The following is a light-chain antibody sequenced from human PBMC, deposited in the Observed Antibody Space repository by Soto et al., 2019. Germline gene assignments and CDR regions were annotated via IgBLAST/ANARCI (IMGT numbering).Light chain of an antibody. V-gene: IGLV3-1*01. CDR3: QAWDSSTHVV. CDR2: QDS. CDR1: KLGDKY. Sequence: SYELTQPPSVSVSPGQTASITCSGDKLGDKYACWYQQKPGQSPVLVIYQDSKRPSGIPVRFSGSNSGNTATLTISGTQAMDEADYYCQAWDSSTHVVFGGGTKVTVL. J-gene: IGLJ2*01.